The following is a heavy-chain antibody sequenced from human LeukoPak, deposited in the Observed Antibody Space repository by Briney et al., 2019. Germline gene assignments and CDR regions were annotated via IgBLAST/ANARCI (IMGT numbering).Heavy chain of an antibody. Sequence: GASVKVSCKASGYTFTSYYMHWVRQAPGQGLEWMGGIIPIFGTANYAQKFQGRVTITADESTSTAYMELSSLRSEDTAVYYCARDSGGYYYYGMDVWGQGTTVTVSS. J-gene: IGHJ6*02. CDR2: IIPIFGTA. CDR1: GYTFTSYY. CDR3: ARDSGGYYYYGMDV. D-gene: IGHD3-10*01. V-gene: IGHV1-69*13.